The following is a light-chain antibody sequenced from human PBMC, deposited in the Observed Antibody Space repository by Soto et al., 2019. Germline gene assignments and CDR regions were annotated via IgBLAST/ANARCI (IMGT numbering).Light chain of an antibody. J-gene: IGLJ1*01. CDR1: SSDVGGYNY. CDR3: SSYTSISTCV. Sequence: QSVLTQPASVSGSPRQLITISCTGTSSDVGGYNYVSWYQQHPGKAPKLMIYDVSNRPSGVSSRFSGSKSDNTASLTISGLQAEDEADYYCSSYTSISTCVFGTGTKLTVL. CDR2: DVS. V-gene: IGLV2-14*01.